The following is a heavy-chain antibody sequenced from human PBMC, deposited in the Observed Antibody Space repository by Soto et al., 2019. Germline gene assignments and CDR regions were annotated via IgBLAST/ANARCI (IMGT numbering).Heavy chain of an antibody. CDR1: GGSISSSNYY. V-gene: IGHV4-39*01. CDR3: ARQGPYSSTWYGIVDY. J-gene: IGHJ4*02. Sequence: PSETLSLTCTVSGGSISSSNYYWGWIRQPPGKGLEWIGSIYYSGSTYYNPSLKSRVTISVDTSKNQFSLKLRSVTAADTAVYYRARQGPYSSTWYGIVDYWGQGSLVTVSS. D-gene: IGHD6-13*01. CDR2: IYYSGST.